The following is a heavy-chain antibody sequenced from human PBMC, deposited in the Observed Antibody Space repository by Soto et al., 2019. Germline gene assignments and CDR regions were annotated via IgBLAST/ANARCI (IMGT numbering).Heavy chain of an antibody. CDR2: IYYSGST. CDR3: ASPGGGNSYYYYGMYV. CDR1: GGSISSSSYY. J-gene: IGHJ6*02. V-gene: IGHV4-39*01. Sequence: PSETLSLTCTVSGGSISSSSYYWGWIRQPPGKGLEWIGSIYYSGSTYYNPSLKSRVTISVDTSKNQFSLKLSSVTAADTAVYYCASPGGGNSYYYYGMYVWGQGTTVTVSS. D-gene: IGHD2-21*02.